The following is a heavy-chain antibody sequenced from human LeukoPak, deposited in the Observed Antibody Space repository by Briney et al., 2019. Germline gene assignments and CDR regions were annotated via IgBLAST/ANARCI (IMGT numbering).Heavy chain of an antibody. CDR3: ARGLGSTQWLVRYYYYYYYMDV. V-gene: IGHV1-8*01. J-gene: IGHJ6*03. D-gene: IGHD6-19*01. CDR2: MNPNSGNT. CDR1: GYTFTSYD. Sequence: ASVKVSCKASGYTFTSYDINWVRQATGQELEWMGWMNPNSGNTGYAQKFQGRVTMTRNTSISTAYMELSSLRSEDTAVYYCARGLGSTQWLVRYYYYYYYMDVWGKGTTVTVSS.